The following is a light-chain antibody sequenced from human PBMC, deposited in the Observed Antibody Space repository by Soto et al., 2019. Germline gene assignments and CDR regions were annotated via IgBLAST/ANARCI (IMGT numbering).Light chain of an antibody. V-gene: IGKV1-39*01. CDR1: QRVLYNPNHKNY. CDR2: AAS. CDR3: QQSYITPKT. Sequence: DIVMTQSPDSLASSLGERATIICRSSQRVLYNPNHKNYLAWYQQKPGKAPKLLIYAASSLQSGVPSRFSGSGSGTDFTLTISSLQREEFATYYCQQSYITPKTFGHGTKVDIK. J-gene: IGKJ1*01.